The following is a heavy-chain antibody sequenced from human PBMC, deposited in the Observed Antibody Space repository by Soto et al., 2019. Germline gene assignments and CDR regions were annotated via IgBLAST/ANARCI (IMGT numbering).Heavy chain of an antibody. CDR3: ARDWGAPGRGSALGYYYHFGMDV. D-gene: IGHD3-16*01. J-gene: IGHJ6*02. CDR2: IKEDGSEE. Sequence: EVQLVESGGGVVQSGGSLRLSCAASGFTFSTYWMNWVRQAPGKGLEWVANIKEDGSEEFYVDSVKGRFTISRDNAKNSLYLDMNSLRGEDTAVYYCARDWGAPGRGSALGYYYHFGMDVWGQGTTVTVPS. V-gene: IGHV3-7*05. CDR1: GFTFSTYW.